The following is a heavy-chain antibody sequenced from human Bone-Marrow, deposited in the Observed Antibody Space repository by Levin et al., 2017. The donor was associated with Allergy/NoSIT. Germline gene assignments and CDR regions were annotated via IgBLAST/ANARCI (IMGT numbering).Heavy chain of an antibody. V-gene: IGHV3-9*01. J-gene: IGHJ6*02. Sequence: SLKISCAASGFAFDVYAMHWVRQAPGKGLEWVSGIGWNSINIGYGDSVKGRFTISRDNANNSLHLQMNSLRPEDSALYYCAKVSSSYIFYSGMDVWGQGTTVTVSS. D-gene: IGHD1-1*01. CDR3: AKVSSSYIFYSGMDV. CDR1: GFAFDVYA. CDR2: IGWNSINI.